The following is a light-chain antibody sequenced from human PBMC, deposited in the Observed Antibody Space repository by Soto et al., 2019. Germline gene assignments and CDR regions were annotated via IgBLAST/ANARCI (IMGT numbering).Light chain of an antibody. V-gene: IGKV3-11*01. CDR3: QQRSNWPVT. CDR1: QSVSSY. Sequence: DIVLTQSPATLSLSPGERATLSCGACQSVSSYLAWYQQKPGQAPRLLIYDASSRATGIPARFSGSGSGTDFTLTLSSLEPEDFAVYFCQQRSNWPVTFGQGTRVEIK. CDR2: DAS. J-gene: IGKJ1*01.